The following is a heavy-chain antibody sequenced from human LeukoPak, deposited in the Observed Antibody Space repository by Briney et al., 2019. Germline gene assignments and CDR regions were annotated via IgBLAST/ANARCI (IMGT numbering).Heavy chain of an antibody. CDR3: ARVSGIVGATRGIFDY. Sequence: ASVKVSCKASGYTFTSYYMHWVRQAPGQGLEWMGIINPSGGSTSYAQKFQGRVTMTRDTSTSTVYTELSSLRSEDTAVYYCARVSGIVGATRGIFDYWGQGTLVTVSS. CDR2: INPSGGST. V-gene: IGHV1-46*01. D-gene: IGHD1-26*01. CDR1: GYTFTSYY. J-gene: IGHJ4*02.